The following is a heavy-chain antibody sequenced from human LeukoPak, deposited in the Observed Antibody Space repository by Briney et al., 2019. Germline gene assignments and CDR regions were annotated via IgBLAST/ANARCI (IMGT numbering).Heavy chain of an antibody. J-gene: IGHJ4*02. CDR3: ASNVLLMTTTHDY. D-gene: IGHD2-8*01. CDR2: IYYSVST. Sequence: PSETLSLTCTVSVGSISSSSYYWGWIRQPPGKGVEWIASIYYSVSTYYNPSLKSQVTIAVDQSKNLFSLKLTSGTAADTAVYYCASNVLLMTTTHDYWGQGTLVTVSS. CDR1: VGSISSSSYY. V-gene: IGHV4-39*01.